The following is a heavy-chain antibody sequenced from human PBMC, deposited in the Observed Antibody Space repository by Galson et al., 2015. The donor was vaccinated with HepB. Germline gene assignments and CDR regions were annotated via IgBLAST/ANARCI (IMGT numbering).Heavy chain of an antibody. D-gene: IGHD2-2*01. Sequence: SLRLSCAASGFTFSSYGMHWVRQAPGKGLEWVAFIRYDGSNKYYADSVKGRFTIPRDNSKNTLYLQMNSLRAEDTAVYYCAKDGRYCSSTSRYFSYYYYGMDVWGQGTTVTVSS. CDR2: IRYDGSNK. CDR3: AKDGRYCSSTSRYFSYYYYGMDV. CDR1: GFTFSSYG. V-gene: IGHV3-30*02. J-gene: IGHJ6*02.